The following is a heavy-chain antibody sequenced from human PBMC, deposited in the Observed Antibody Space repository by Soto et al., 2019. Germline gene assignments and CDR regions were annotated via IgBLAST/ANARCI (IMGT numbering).Heavy chain of an antibody. Sequence: QVQLVQSGAGVKKPGASVKVSCKTSGYTFTGYGINWVRQAPGHGLEWMGWISVFNGNTKYGQNIQDRVIMTTDTSTSTACMELRSLRSDDTAVYFCGRDGSGGIIDSWGQGTMLIVSS. CDR1: GYTFTGYG. J-gene: IGHJ3*01. CDR2: ISVFNGNT. CDR3: GRDGSGGIIDS. D-gene: IGHD2-15*01. V-gene: IGHV1-18*01.